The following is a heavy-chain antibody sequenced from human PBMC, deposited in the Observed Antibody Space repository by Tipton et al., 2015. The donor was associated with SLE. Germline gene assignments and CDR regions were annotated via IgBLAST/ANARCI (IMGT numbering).Heavy chain of an antibody. D-gene: IGHD4-17*01. CDR1: DYSISSGYY. CDR2: IYHSGST. V-gene: IGHV4-38-2*01. CDR3: ARALTVTPYYFDY. J-gene: IGHJ4*02. Sequence: LRLSCAVSDYSISSGYYWGWIRQSPGKGLEWIGSIYHSGSTNYNPSLKSRVTISVDTSKNQFSLKLSSVTAADTAVYYCARALTVTPYYFDYWGQGTLVTVSS.